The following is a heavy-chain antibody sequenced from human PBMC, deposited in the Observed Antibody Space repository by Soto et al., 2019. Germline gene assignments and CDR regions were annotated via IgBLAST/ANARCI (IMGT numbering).Heavy chain of an antibody. CDR2: IYPDDSDT. J-gene: IGHJ6*02. D-gene: IGHD6-19*01. CDR3: ARQRAIVVAGDEYYYYTMDV. V-gene: IGHV5-51*01. Sequence: PGESLKISCKCSGYSFTSYWIALVRQIPGKGLEWMGVIYPDDSDTRYSPSFQGQVIISADKSITTTYLQWSSLKASDTAMYYCARQRAIVVAGDEYYYYTMDVWGQGSTVTVSS. CDR1: GYSFTSYW.